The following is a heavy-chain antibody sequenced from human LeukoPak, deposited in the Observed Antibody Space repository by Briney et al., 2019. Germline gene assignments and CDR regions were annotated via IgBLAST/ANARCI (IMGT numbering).Heavy chain of an antibody. Sequence: GGSLRLSCVASGFTFSSYAMSWVRQAPGKGLEWVSAISGSGVNTYYADSVKGRFTISRDNSKNTLYLQMNSLRVEDTAVYYCAKDRSGSYYGTLDYWGQGTLVTVSS. CDR3: AKDRSGSYYGTLDY. CDR1: GFTFSSYA. D-gene: IGHD1-26*01. CDR2: ISGSGVNT. V-gene: IGHV3-23*01. J-gene: IGHJ4*02.